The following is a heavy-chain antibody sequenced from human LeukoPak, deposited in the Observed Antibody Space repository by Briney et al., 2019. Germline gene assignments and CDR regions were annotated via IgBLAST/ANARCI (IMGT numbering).Heavy chain of an antibody. V-gene: IGHV3-53*01. J-gene: IGHJ4*02. Sequence: GGSLRLSCAASGFTVSSNYMSWVRQAPGKGLEWVSVIYSGGSTYYADSVKGRFTISRDNSKNTLYLQMNSLRAEDTAVYYCAKDGIAAAGTGYFDYWGQGTLVTVSS. CDR3: AKDGIAAAGTGYFDY. CDR2: IYSGGST. D-gene: IGHD6-13*01. CDR1: GFTVSSNY.